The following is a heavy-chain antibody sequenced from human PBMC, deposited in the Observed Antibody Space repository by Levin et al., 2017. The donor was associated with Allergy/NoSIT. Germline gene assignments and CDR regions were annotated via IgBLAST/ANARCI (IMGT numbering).Heavy chain of an antibody. V-gene: IGHV1-69*01. J-gene: IGHJ4*02. CDR3: ASHGSGTYYSPFEF. CDR1: GVTFKSFP. Sequence: KISCKASGVTFKSFPISWVRQAPGQGLEWMGGSHLVLRTTNYAQKFQGRVTVTADESTNTAYMELSGLTSDDTAVYYCASHGSGTYYSPFEFWGQGTLVTVSS. CDR2: SHLVLRTT. D-gene: IGHD3-10*01.